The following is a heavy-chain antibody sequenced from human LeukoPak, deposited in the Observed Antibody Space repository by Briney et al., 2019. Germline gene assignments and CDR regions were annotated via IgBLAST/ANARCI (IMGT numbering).Heavy chain of an antibody. CDR1: GFTFSGYE. CDR2: ISDSGGKT. Sequence: GGSLRLSCAASGFTFSGYEMNWVRQAPGKGLEWVSAISDSGGKTYYADSMKGRFTISRDNSKNTLYLQMNSLRAEDTAVYYCAKHGSGRYFDYWGQGTLVTVSS. J-gene: IGHJ4*02. D-gene: IGHD6-19*01. CDR3: AKHGSGRYFDY. V-gene: IGHV3-23*01.